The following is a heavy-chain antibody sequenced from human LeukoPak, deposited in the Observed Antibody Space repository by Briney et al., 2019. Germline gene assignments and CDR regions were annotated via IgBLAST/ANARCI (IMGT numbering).Heavy chain of an antibody. D-gene: IGHD1-26*01. CDR2: INPSGGST. CDR1: GYTFTSYY. J-gene: IGHJ4*02. CDR3: ARVGYSGSYSDY. V-gene: IGHV1-46*01. Sequence: VASVKVSCKASGYTFTSYYIHWVRQAPGQGLEWMGIINPSGGSTSYAQKFQGRVTMTRDTSTSTVYMELRSLRSDDTAVYYCARVGYSGSYSDYWGQGTLVTVSS.